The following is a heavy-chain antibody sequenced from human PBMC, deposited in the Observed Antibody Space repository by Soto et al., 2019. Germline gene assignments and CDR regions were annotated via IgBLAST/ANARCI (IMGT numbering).Heavy chain of an antibody. D-gene: IGHD6-13*01. V-gene: IGHV4-59*01. CDR2: IYYSGST. CDR1: GGSISSYY. J-gene: IGHJ5*02. Sequence: PSETLSLTCTVSGGSISSYYWSWIRQPPGKGLEWIGYIYYSGSTNYNPSLKSRVTISVDTSKNQFSLKLSSVTAADTAGYYCARQGICQNWFDPWGQGTLVTVSS. CDR3: ARQGICQNWFDP.